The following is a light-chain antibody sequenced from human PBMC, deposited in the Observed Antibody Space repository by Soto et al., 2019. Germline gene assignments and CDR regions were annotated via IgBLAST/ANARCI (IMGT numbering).Light chain of an antibody. CDR1: SSDVGGYNY. V-gene: IGLV2-14*01. CDR2: DVS. J-gene: IGLJ1*01. Sequence: QSVLTQPASVSGSPGQSITISCTGTSSDVGGYNYVSWYQQPPGKAPKLLIYDVSNRPSGVSNRFSVSKSGNTASLTISGLQAEDEVDYYCSSYTSSTTQVFGTGTTVTAL. CDR3: SSYTSSTTQV.